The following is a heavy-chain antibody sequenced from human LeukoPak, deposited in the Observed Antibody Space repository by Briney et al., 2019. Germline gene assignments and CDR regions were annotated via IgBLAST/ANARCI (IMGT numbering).Heavy chain of an antibody. CDR2: IKHDGSEK. Sequence: PGGSLRLSCAASGFTFSSFWMSWVRQAPGKGLEWVANIKHDGSEKYYVDSVKGRFTISRDNAKNSLDLQMNSLRGEDTAVYHCARLGRATQAPDFDYWGQGPLVTVSS. CDR1: GFTFSSFW. CDR3: ARLGRATQAPDFDY. J-gene: IGHJ4*02. D-gene: IGHD2-15*01. V-gene: IGHV3-7*01.